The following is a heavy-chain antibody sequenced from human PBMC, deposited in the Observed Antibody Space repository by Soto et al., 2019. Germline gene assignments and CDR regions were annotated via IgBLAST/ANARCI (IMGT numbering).Heavy chain of an antibody. J-gene: IGHJ6*03. V-gene: IGHV1-8*02. D-gene: IGHD2-2*01. CDR3: ARGPEYCSSTSCYPMDYYYYYMDV. CDR1: GYTFTSYD. CDR2: MNPNSGNT. Sequence: ASVKVSCKASGYTFTSYDINWVRQATGQGLEWMGWMNPNSGNTGYAQKFQGRVTMTRNTSISTAYMELSSLRSEDTAVYYCARGPEYCSSTSCYPMDYYYYYMDVWGKGTTVTVSS.